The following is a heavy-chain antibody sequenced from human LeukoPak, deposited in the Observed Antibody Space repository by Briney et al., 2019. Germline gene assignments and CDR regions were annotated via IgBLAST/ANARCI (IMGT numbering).Heavy chain of an antibody. CDR2: IYYSGST. CDR3: ARGPLAYCGGDCDNNWFDP. Sequence: PSQTLSLTCTVSGGSISSGGYYWSWIRQHPGKGLEWIGYIYYSGSTYYNPSLKSRATISVDTSKNQFSLKLSSVTAADTAVYYCARGPLAYCGGDCDNNWFDPWGQGTLVTVSS. J-gene: IGHJ5*02. V-gene: IGHV4-31*03. D-gene: IGHD2-21*02. CDR1: GGSISSGGYY.